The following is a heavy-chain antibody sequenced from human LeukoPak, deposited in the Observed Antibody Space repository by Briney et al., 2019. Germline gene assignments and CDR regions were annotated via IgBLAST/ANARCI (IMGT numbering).Heavy chain of an antibody. CDR1: GFTFSSYA. D-gene: IGHD6-13*01. CDR2: ISYDGSNK. J-gene: IGHJ4*02. V-gene: IGHV3-30-3*01. Sequence: PGRSLRLSCAASGFTFSSYAMYWVRQAPGKGLEWVAVISYDGSNKYYADSVKGRFTISRDDSKNTLYLQMNSLRAEDTAVYYCARDIGKAAAGTLDYWGQGTLVTVSS. CDR3: ARDIGKAAAGTLDY.